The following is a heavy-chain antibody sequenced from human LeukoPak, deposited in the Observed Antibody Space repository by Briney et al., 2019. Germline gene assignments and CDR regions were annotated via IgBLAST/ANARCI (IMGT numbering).Heavy chain of an antibody. CDR1: DGSISGGVYS. J-gene: IGHJ5*02. CDR2: IFYTGNT. D-gene: IGHD4-17*01. CDR3: ARDVGTVTDLGRFDP. V-gene: IGHV4-31*03. Sequence: SQTLSLTCTVSDGSISGGVYSWNWIRQHPGKGLEWIGYIFYTGNTYYNPSLKSRVTISVDTSKSQFSLKLSSVTAADTAVYYCARDVGTVTDLGRFDPWGQGTLVTVSA.